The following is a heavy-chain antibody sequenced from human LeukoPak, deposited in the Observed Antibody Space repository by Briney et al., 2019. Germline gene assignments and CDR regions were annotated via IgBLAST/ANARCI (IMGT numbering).Heavy chain of an antibody. CDR1: GFTFSSYS. J-gene: IGHJ3*02. CDR2: ISSSSSYI. Sequence: PGGSLRLSCAASGFTFSSYSMNWVRQAPGKGLEWFSSISSSSSYIYYADSVKGRFTISRDNAKNSLYLQMNSLRAEDTAVYYCARALPSPLYSGSYADAFDIWGQGTMVTVSS. V-gene: IGHV3-21*01. D-gene: IGHD1-26*01. CDR3: ARALPSPLYSGSYADAFDI.